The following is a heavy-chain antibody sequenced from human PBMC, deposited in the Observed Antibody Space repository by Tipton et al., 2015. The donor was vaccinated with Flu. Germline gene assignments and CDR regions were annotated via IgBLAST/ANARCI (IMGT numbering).Heavy chain of an antibody. CDR2: IYYSGST. V-gene: IGHV4-59*01. J-gene: IGHJ4*02. CDR3: ARAGDDNWNYAWWYFDY. D-gene: IGHD1-7*01. Sequence: TLSLTCAVYGGSFSGYYWSWIRQPPGKGLEWIGYIYYSGSTNYNPSLKSRVTISVDTSKNQFSLKLSSVTAADTAVYYCARAGDDNWNYAWWYFDYWGQGTLVTVSS. CDR1: GGSFSGYY.